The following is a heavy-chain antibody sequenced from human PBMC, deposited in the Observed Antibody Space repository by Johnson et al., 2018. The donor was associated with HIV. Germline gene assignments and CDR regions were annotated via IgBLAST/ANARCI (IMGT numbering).Heavy chain of an antibody. CDR3: AKDEAQTLASAGRDAFDI. CDR2: IRYDGDNK. Sequence: VQLVESGGGVVQPGGSLRLSCAAFGFTFSYYGMHWVRQAPGKGLEWVAFIRYDGDNKYYGDSVKGRFTISRDNSKDTLYLQMNGLRPEDTAVYYCAKDEAQTLASAGRDAFDIWGQGTMVTVSS. D-gene: IGHD6-13*01. V-gene: IGHV3-30*02. CDR1: GFTFSYYG. J-gene: IGHJ3*02.